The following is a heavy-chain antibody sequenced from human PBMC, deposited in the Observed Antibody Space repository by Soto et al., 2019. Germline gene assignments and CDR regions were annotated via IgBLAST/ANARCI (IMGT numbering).Heavy chain of an antibody. V-gene: IGHV4-31*01. CDR2: IYYSGST. Sequence: QVQLQESGPGLVKPSQTLSLTCTVSGGSISSGGYYWSWIRQHPGKGLEWIGYIYYSGSTYYNPSLKXXVXIXXDPSKNQFSLKLSSETAADTAVYYCARGSVYKVDPWGQGTLVTVSS. CDR1: GGSISSGGYY. CDR3: ARGSVYKVDP. J-gene: IGHJ5*02. D-gene: IGHD1-20*01.